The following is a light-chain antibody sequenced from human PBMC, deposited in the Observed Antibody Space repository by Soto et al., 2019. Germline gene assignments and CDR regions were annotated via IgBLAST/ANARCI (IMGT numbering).Light chain of an antibody. J-gene: IGKJ2*01. CDR3: QQYNNWPPQYT. Sequence: EIVMTQSPASLSVSPGDGATLSCRASQSVASNVAWYQQKPGQGPRLLIHGASTRAVGVPARFSGSGSGTDFNLTISSLQSEDFAVYYCQQYNNWPPQYTFGQGTKLQIK. CDR1: QSVASN. V-gene: IGKV3-15*01. CDR2: GAS.